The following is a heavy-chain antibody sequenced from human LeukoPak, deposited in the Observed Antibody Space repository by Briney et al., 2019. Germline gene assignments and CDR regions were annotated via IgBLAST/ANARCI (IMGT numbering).Heavy chain of an antibody. CDR1: GCIFSNYW. CDR2: IKQDGGER. Sequence: GGSLRLSCAASGCIFSNYWMGWVRQGPGKGLEWVANIKQDGGERYYVDSVKGRFTISRDNAKNSLYLEMNSLRAEDTAVYYCMRWSHDSGYYYMDVWGKGTTVTVSS. J-gene: IGHJ6*03. CDR3: MRWSHDSGYYYMDV. V-gene: IGHV3-7*01. D-gene: IGHD3-3*01.